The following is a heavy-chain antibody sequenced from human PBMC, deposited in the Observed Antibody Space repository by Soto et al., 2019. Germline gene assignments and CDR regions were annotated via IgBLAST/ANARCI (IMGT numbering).Heavy chain of an antibody. D-gene: IGHD3-10*01. J-gene: IGHJ5*02. V-gene: IGHV4-59*01. CDR1: GGSISNFH. CDR3: ARDPGSPAGLGTWFDP. Sequence: QVQLQESGPGLVKPSETLTLTCTVSGGSISNFHWSWIRQPPGKGLEWIGFMYYSGSTNQNPSLKSRVTISADTSKNQFSLKLSSVTAADTAVYYCARDPGSPAGLGTWFDPWGQGTLVIVSS. CDR2: MYYSGST.